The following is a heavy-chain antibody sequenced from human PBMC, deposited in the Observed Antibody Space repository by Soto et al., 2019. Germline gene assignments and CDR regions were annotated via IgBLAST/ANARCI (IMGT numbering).Heavy chain of an antibody. J-gene: IGHJ3*02. D-gene: IGHD3-10*01. CDR3: ARGVYGSGNYYTGPSAFDI. CDR1: GCTLSDNG. Sequence: QVQLEQSGAEVKKPGSSVKISCKASGCTLSDNGVSWLRQAPGQGLEWVGGTIPVFNTANYAPKFQGRVTIAADKSTNIAYMEVCRLRSDDTAFYYCARGVYGSGNYYTGPSAFDIWGQGTLVIVSS. V-gene: IGHV1-69*06. CDR2: TIPVFNTA.